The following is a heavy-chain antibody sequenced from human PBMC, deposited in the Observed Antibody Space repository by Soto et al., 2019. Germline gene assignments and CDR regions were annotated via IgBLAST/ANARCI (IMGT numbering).Heavy chain of an antibody. CDR2: INTANGNT. CDR3: ARLFQHRLPRDYYYYYGLDV. CDR1: GFTFSTYT. J-gene: IGHJ6*02. Sequence: ASVKVSCKASGFTFSTYTIHWVRQAPGHRLEWMGWINTANGNTGYLEKFRGRVTFTRDTSATTAYMDLGSLTSEDTAVYYCARLFQHRLPRDYYYYYGLDVWGQGTTVTVSS. D-gene: IGHD2-15*01. V-gene: IGHV1-3*04.